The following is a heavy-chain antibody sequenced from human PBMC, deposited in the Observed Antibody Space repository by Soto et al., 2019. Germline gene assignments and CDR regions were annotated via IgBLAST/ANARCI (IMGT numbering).Heavy chain of an antibody. CDR3: AVVGGGGMVATDY. J-gene: IGHJ4*02. CDR1: GYTFTGYY. Sequence: QVQLVQSGAEVKKPGASVKVSCKASGYTFTGYYMHWVRQAPGQGLEWMGWINPNSGGTNYAQKLRGWGPMPRDTSISKASREVSRVRSDDTAVYYWAVVGGGGMVATDYWGQGTLVTVSS. CDR2: INPNSGGT. V-gene: IGHV1-2*04. D-gene: IGHD5-12*01.